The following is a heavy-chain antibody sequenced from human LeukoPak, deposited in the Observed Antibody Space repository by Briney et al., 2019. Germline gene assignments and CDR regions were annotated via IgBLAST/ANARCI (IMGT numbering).Heavy chain of an antibody. Sequence: GGSLTLSRAASGFTLSNYWRTWVRPAPGKGREWGAHINQDGSKEYYMDSVKARFTISRDNAKNSLSLQMNSLRAEDTAVYYCVRDGGVSGYDLLDYWGQGTLVTVSS. CDR3: VRDGGVSGYDLLDY. CDR2: INQDGSKE. CDR1: GFTLSNYW. V-gene: IGHV3-7*01. J-gene: IGHJ4*02. D-gene: IGHD5-12*01.